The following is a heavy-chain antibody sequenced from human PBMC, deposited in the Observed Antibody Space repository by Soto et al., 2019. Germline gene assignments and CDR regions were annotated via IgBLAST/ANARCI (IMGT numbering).Heavy chain of an antibody. J-gene: IGHJ6*02. CDR2: IYPGDSDT. CDR1: GYSFTSYW. V-gene: IGHV5-51*01. Sequence: GESLKISCKGSGYSFTSYWIGWVRQMPGKGLEGMGIIYPGDSDTRYSPSFQGQVTISADKSISPAYLQWSSLKASDTAMYYGARRPTYDSSGYYYGMDAWGQGTTVTVSS. CDR3: ARRPTYDSSGYYYGMDA. D-gene: IGHD3-22*01.